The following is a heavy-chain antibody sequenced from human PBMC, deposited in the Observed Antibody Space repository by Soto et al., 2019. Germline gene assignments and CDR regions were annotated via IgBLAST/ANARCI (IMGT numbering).Heavy chain of an antibody. D-gene: IGHD1-1*01. Sequence: SETLSLTCTVSGGSISSYYWSWIRQPPGKGLEWIGYIYYSGSTNYNPSLKSRVTISVDTSKNQFSLKLSSVTAADTAVYYCARVGSNWNDDLESRYYYYMDVWGKGTTVTVSS. CDR1: GGSISSYY. J-gene: IGHJ6*03. V-gene: IGHV4-59*01. CDR3: ARVGSNWNDDLESRYYYYMDV. CDR2: IYYSGST.